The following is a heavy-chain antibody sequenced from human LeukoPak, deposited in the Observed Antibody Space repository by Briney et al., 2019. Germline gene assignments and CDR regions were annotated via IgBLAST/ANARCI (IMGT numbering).Heavy chain of an antibody. Sequence: ASVKVSCKASGYTFTSYDFNWVRQATGQRPEWMGWMSPNSGDTGYAQKFQDRVTMTRNTSISTAYMELSSLRSDDTAVYYCARYCSSTSCYGASYYGMDVWGQGTTVTVSS. D-gene: IGHD2-2*01. V-gene: IGHV1-8*01. CDR3: ARYCSSTSCYGASYYGMDV. J-gene: IGHJ6*02. CDR2: MSPNSGDT. CDR1: GYTFTSYD.